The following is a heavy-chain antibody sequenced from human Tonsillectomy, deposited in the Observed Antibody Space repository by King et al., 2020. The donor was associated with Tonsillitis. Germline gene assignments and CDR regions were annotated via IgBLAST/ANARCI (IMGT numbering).Heavy chain of an antibody. D-gene: IGHD6-13*01. J-gene: IGHJ3*01. CDR2: IFSNDEK. V-gene: IGHV2-26*01. CDR1: GFSLSNARMG. CDR3: ARGAGESRSWYYPFDY. Sequence: VTLKESGPVLVKPTETLTLTCTVSGFSLSNARMGVSWIRQPPGKALEWLAHIFSNDEKSYITSLKSRLTISKDTSKSQVVLTMTNMDPVDTATYYCARGAGESRSWYYPFDYWGQGTMVTVSS.